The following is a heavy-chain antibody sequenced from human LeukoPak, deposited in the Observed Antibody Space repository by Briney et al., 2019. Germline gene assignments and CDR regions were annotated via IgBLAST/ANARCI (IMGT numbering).Heavy chain of an antibody. D-gene: IGHD3-10*01. CDR2: IYSGGTT. Sequence: PGGSLRLSCAASGXTFSSYAMSWVRQAPGKGLEWVSVIYSGGTTSYADSVKGRFTISRDNSKNTLFLQLNSLRAEDTAVYYCARVSSYGSGSYYHYYFDYWGQGTLVTVSS. J-gene: IGHJ4*02. CDR3: ARVSSYGSGSYYHYYFDY. V-gene: IGHV3-53*01. CDR1: GXTFSSYA.